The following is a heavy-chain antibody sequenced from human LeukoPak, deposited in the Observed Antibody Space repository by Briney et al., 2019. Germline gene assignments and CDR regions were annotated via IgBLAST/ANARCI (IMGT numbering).Heavy chain of an antibody. Sequence: PGGSLRLSCAASGFTFSSYAMHWVRQAPGKGLEWVAVISYDGSNKYYADSAKGRLTISRDNSKNTLYLQMNSLRAEDTAVYYCARPRVGYWGQGTLVTVSS. V-gene: IGHV3-30*14. CDR1: GFTFSSYA. J-gene: IGHJ4*02. CDR3: ARPRVGY. CDR2: ISYDGSNK. D-gene: IGHD1-26*01.